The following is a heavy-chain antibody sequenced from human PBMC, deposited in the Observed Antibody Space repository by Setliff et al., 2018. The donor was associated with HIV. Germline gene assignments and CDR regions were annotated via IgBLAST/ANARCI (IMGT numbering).Heavy chain of an antibody. J-gene: IGHJ3*02. D-gene: IGHD1-1*01. Sequence: SETLSLTCPVSGGSISNDYWHWIRQSPGRGLEWIGYIYYTGSTNYNPSLKSRVAMSVDSSNHQFSLKLTSVTPADTAIYYCAREDGSNSHDTFEIWGQGILVTVSS. V-gene: IGHV4-59*01. CDR1: GGSISNDY. CDR2: IYYTGST. CDR3: AREDGSNSHDTFEI.